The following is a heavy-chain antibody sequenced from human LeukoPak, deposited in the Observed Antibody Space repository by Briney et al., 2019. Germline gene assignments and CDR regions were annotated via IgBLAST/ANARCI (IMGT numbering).Heavy chain of an antibody. CDR3: ARGGYYYGSGSYSWFDP. D-gene: IGHD3-10*01. V-gene: IGHV4-4*07. J-gene: IGHJ5*02. CDR1: GGSISSYY. Sequence: SETLSLTCTVSGGSISSYYWSWIRQPAGKGLEWIGRIYTSGSTNYNPSLKSRVTMSVDTSKNQFSLKLSSVTAADTAVYYCARGGYYYGSGSYSWFDPWGQGTLVTVSA. CDR2: IYTSGST.